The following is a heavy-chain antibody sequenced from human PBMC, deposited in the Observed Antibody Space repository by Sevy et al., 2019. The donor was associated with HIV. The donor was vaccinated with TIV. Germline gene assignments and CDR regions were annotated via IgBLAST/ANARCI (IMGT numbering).Heavy chain of an antibody. CDR3: ARDESGDSSAYYYFYYGMDA. J-gene: IGHJ6*02. D-gene: IGHD3-22*01. CDR2: IHPKRGVT. CDR1: GYTFTAYY. V-gene: IGHV1-2*06. Sequence: ASVKVSCKASGYTFTAYYIHWVRQAPGQGLEWMGRIHPKRGVTNYEQKFQGRVTMTRDTSMSTAYMELTRLTSDDTAVYYCARDESGDSSAYYYFYYGMDAWGQGTTVTVSS.